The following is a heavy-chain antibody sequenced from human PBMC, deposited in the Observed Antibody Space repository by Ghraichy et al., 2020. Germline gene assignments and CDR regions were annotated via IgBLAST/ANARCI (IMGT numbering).Heavy chain of an antibody. J-gene: IGHJ3*02. CDR1: GYTFTSYY. Sequence: ASVKVSCKASGYTFTSYYMHWVRQAPGQGLEWMGIINPSGGSTSYAQKFQGRVTMTRDTSTSTVYMELSSLRSEDTAVYYCALNPRIAARPQAFDIWGQGTMVTVSS. D-gene: IGHD6-6*01. V-gene: IGHV1-46*01. CDR3: ALNPRIAARPQAFDI. CDR2: INPSGGST.